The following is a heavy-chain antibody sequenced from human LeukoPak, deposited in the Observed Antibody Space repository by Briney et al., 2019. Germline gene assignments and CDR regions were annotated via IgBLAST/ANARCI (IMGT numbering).Heavy chain of an antibody. CDR3: ARVAGIASAGNFDY. V-gene: IGHV1-2*02. CDR2: INPNSGGT. J-gene: IGHJ4*02. Sequence: ASVKVSYKASGYTFTSYGISWVRQAPGQGLEWMGWINPNSGGTNYAQKFQGRVTMTRDTSISTAYMELSRLRSDDTAVYYCARVAGIASAGNFDYWGQGTLVTVSS. D-gene: IGHD6-13*01. CDR1: GYTFTSYG.